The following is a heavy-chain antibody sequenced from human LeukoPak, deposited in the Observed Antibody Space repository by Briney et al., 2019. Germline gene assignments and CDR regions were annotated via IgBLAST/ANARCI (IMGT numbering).Heavy chain of an antibody. V-gene: IGHV4-59*01. D-gene: IGHD4-23*01. J-gene: IGHJ3*02. CDR3: ARVASRTTVVIPYAFDI. CDR2: VNYSGST. CDR1: GGSIRSSY. Sequence: SETLSLTCTVSGGSIRSSYWSWIRQPPGKRLEWIGFVNYSGSTNYKSSLKSRATISVDTSKNQFSLKLSSVTAADTAVYYCARVASRTTVVIPYAFDIWGQGTMVTVSS.